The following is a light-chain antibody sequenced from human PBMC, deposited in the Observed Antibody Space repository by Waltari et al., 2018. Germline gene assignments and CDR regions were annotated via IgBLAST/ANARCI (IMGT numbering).Light chain of an antibody. CDR1: QSVSSY. CDR2: DAS. CDR3: QQRSSWPLT. Sequence: EIVLTQSPAPLSLSPGERATLSCRASQSVSSYLAWYQQKPGQAPRLLIYDASNRATGIPGRFSGSGSGTDFTLTISSLEPEDFAVYYCQQRSSWPLTFGGGTKVEIK. J-gene: IGKJ4*01. V-gene: IGKV3-11*01.